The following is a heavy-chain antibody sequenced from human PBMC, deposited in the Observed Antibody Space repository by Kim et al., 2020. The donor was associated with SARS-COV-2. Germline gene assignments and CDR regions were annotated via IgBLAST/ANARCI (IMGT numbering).Heavy chain of an antibody. V-gene: IGHV3-30-3*01. J-gene: IGHJ5*02. CDR1: GFTFSSYA. CDR2: ISYDGSNK. Sequence: GGSLRLSCAASGFTFSSYAMHWVRQAPGKGLEWVAVISYDGSNKYYADSVKGRFTISRDNSKNTLYLQMNSLRAEDTAVYYCARPYSGSYFSRFDPWGQGTLVTVSS. D-gene: IGHD1-26*01. CDR3: ARPYSGSYFSRFDP.